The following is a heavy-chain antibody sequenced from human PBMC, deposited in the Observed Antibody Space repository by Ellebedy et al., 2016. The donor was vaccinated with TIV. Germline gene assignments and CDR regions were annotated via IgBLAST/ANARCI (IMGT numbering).Heavy chain of an antibody. CDR3: ASLTPQDGYSQVDY. CDR2: IYTSGST. CDR1: GGSISSYY. V-gene: IGHV4-4*07. J-gene: IGHJ4*02. D-gene: IGHD5-24*01. Sequence: MPSETLSLTCTVSGGSISSYYWSWIRQPAGKGLEWIGRIYTSGSTNYNPSLKSRVTMSVDTSKNQFSLKLSSVTAADTAVYYCASLTPQDGYSQVDYWGQGTLVTVSS.